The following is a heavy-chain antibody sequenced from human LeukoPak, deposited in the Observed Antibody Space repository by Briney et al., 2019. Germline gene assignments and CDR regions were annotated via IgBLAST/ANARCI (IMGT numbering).Heavy chain of an antibody. CDR3: ARSIRFLEWLPHYFDY. CDR2: INHSGST. J-gene: IGHJ4*02. Sequence: SETLSLTCTASGGSISSSSYYWGWIRQPPGKGLEWIGEINHSGSTNYNPSLKSRVTISVDTSKNQFSLKLSSVTAADTAVYYCARSIRFLEWLPHYFDYWGQGTLVTVSS. CDR1: GGSISSSSYY. V-gene: IGHV4-39*07. D-gene: IGHD3-3*01.